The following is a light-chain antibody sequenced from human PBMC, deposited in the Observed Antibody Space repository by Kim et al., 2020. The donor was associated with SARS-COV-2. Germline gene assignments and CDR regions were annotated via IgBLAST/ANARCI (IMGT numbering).Light chain of an antibody. J-gene: IGLJ7*01. Sequence: GLRVTISCSGSSSNIGSNTVNWYQQLPGMAPKLLIYSNNQRSSGVPDRFSGSKSGTSASLAISGLQSEDEADYYCAAWDDRLNGPVFGGGTQLTVL. CDR3: AAWDDRLNGPV. V-gene: IGLV1-44*01. CDR2: SNN. CDR1: SSNIGSNT.